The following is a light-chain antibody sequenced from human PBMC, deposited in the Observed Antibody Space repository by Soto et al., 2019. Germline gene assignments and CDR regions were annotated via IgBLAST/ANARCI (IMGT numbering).Light chain of an antibody. CDR2: EVN. V-gene: IGLV2-8*01. J-gene: IGLJ1*01. Sequence: QSVLTQPPSASGSPGQSVTISCTGTSSDVGGYNYVPWYQQHPGKAPKLMIYEVNKRPSGVPDRFSGSKSGNAASLTVSGLQAEDEAYYYCSSYAGSNNFGVFGTGTKVTVL. CDR1: SSDVGGYNY. CDR3: SSYAGSNNFGV.